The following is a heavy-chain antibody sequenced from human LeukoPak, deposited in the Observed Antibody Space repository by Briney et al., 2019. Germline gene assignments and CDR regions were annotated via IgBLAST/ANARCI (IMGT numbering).Heavy chain of an antibody. CDR1: GGSFSGYY. CDR2: INHSGST. CDR3: ARKTRITIFGVVISALFDL. Sequence: SETLSLTCAVYGGSFSGYYWSWIRQPPGKGLEWIGEINHSGSTNYNPSLKSRVTISVDTSKNQFSLKLSSVTAADTAVYYCARKTRITIFGVVISALFDLWGQGTLVTVSS. J-gene: IGHJ5*02. D-gene: IGHD3-3*01. V-gene: IGHV4-34*01.